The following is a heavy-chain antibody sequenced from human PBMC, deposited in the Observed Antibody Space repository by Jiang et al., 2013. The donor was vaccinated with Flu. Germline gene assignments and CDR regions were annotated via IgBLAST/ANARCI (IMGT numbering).Heavy chain of an antibody. J-gene: IGHJ4*02. CDR1: GFTFSSYA. V-gene: IGHV3-30*01. Sequence: VQLVESGGGLVQPGGSLRLSCAASGFTFSSYAMHWVRQAPGKGLEWVALISYDGSNKYYADSVKGRFTISRDNSKNTLYLQMNSLRAEDTAVYYCARVGDGYTLRLPCYWGQGTLLTVSS. CDR2: ISYDGSNK. D-gene: IGHD5-24*01. CDR3: ARVGDGYTLRLPCY.